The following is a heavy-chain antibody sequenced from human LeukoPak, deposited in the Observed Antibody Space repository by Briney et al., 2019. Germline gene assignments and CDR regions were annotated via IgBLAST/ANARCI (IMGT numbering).Heavy chain of an antibody. CDR3: ARDRGIGGYSYGPRFYYGMDV. D-gene: IGHD5-18*01. Sequence: ASVKVSCKASGGTFSSYAISWVRQAPGQGLEWMGRIIPIFGIANYAQKFQGRVTITADKSTSTAYMELSSLRSEDTAVYYCARDRGIGGYSYGPRFYYGMDVWGQGTTVTVSS. CDR2: IIPIFGIA. V-gene: IGHV1-69*04. J-gene: IGHJ6*02. CDR1: GGTFSSYA.